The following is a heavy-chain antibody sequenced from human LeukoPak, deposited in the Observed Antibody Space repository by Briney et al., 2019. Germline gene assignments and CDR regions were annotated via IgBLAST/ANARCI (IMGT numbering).Heavy chain of an antibody. CDR3: ARVFYDTSGYHYRGLYYFDF. Sequence: SETLSLTRTVSGGSISTSSYYWGWVRQPPGKGLEWIGNIFYSGSTYYSPSLKSRVTMSVDTSKNQFSLRLTSVTAADTAVFYCARVFYDTSGYHYRGLYYFDFWGQGILVTVSS. V-gene: IGHV4-39*07. D-gene: IGHD3-22*01. J-gene: IGHJ4*02. CDR1: GGSISTSSYY. CDR2: IFYSGST.